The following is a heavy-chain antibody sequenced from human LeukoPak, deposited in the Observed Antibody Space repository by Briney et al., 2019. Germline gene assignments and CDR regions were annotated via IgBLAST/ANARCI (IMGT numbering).Heavy chain of an antibody. J-gene: IGHJ3*02. CDR3: AREYDRDYYDSSDKGGAFDI. Sequence: SETLSLTCTVSGGSISSSSYYWGWIRQPPGKGLEWIGSTYYSGSTYYNPSLKSRVTISVDTSKNQFSLKLSSVTAADTAVYYCAREYDRDYYDSSDKGGAFDIWGQGTMVTVSS. CDR1: GGSISSSSYY. D-gene: IGHD3-22*01. V-gene: IGHV4-39*07. CDR2: TYYSGST.